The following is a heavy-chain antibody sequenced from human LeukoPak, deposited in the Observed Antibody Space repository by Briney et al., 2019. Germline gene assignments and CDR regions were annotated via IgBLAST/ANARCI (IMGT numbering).Heavy chain of an antibody. J-gene: IGHJ4*02. V-gene: IGHV4-59*01. CDR1: GGSISTYY. CDR2: IYHSGST. Sequence: SETLSLTCTLSGGSISTYYCSWIRQPPGKGLKWIGYIYHSGSTNYNPSLKSRVTISVDTSKNQFSLKLSSVTAADTAVYYCARGGGYASPIGYWGQGAMVTVSS. D-gene: IGHD5-12*01. CDR3: ARGGGYASPIGY.